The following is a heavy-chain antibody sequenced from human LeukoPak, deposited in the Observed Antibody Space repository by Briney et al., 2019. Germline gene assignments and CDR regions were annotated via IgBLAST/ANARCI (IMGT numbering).Heavy chain of an antibody. V-gene: IGHV3-33*06. Sequence: PGGSLRLSCAASGFTFSSYGMHWVRQAPGKGLEWVAVIWYDGSNKYYADSVEGRFTISRDNSKNALYLQMNSLRAEDTAVYYCAKDSGSGRIAAAGTFPFDYWGQGTLVTVSS. CDR2: IWYDGSNK. J-gene: IGHJ4*02. CDR1: GFTFSSYG. CDR3: AKDSGSGRIAAAGTFPFDY. D-gene: IGHD6-13*01.